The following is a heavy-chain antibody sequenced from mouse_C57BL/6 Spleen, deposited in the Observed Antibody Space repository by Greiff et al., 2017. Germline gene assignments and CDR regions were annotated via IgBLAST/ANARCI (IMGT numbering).Heavy chain of an antibody. D-gene: IGHD4-1*01. CDR2: IHPNSGST. CDR3: ARLETGTGFAY. J-gene: IGHJ3*01. Sequence: QVQLQQPGAELVKPGASVKLSCKASGYTFTSSWMHWVKQRPGQGLEWIGMIHPNSGSTNYNEKFKSKATLTVDKSSSTAYMQLSSLTSEDSAVYYCARLETGTGFAYWGQGTLVTVSA. CDR1: GYTFTSSW. V-gene: IGHV1-64*01.